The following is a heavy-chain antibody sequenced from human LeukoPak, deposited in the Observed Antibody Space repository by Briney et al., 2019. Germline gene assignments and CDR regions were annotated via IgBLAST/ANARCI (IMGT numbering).Heavy chain of an antibody. V-gene: IGHV1-69*06. CDR1: GGTFSSYA. CDR3: ARVKLSGNAFDI. CDR2: IIPIFGTA. Sequence: ASVKVSCKASGGTFSSYAISWVRQAPGPGLEWMGGIIPIFGTANYAQKFQGRVTITADKSTSTAYMELSSLRSEDTAVYYCARVKLSGNAFDIWGQGTMVTVSS. D-gene: IGHD2-15*01. J-gene: IGHJ3*02.